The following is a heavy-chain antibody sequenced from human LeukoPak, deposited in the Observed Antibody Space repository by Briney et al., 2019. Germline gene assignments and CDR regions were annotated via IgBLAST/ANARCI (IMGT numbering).Heavy chain of an antibody. V-gene: IGHV1-18*01. CDR1: GYTFSNFG. D-gene: IGHD2-21*01. CDR3: ARDLFRAAGYHYFDS. Sequence: ASVKVSCKASGYTFSNFGISWVRQAPGQGLEWMGWISGDNGDTNYAQNLQGRVAMTTDASTSTAYMELRSLRSDDTAVYYCARDLFRAAGYHYFDSWGQGTLVTVSS. J-gene: IGHJ4*02. CDR2: ISGDNGDT.